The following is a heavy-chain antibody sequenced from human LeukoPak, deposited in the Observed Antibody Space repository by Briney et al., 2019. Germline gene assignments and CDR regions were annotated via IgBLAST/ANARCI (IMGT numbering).Heavy chain of an antibody. Sequence: GGSLRLSCAASGFTFSSYGMHWVRQAPGKGLEWVAFIRYDGSNKYYADSVKGRFTISRGNSKNTLYLQMNSLRAEDTAVYYCAKAYYDILTGPDYWGQGTLVTVSS. CDR1: GFTFSSYG. J-gene: IGHJ4*02. D-gene: IGHD3-9*01. CDR3: AKAYYDILTGPDY. V-gene: IGHV3-30*02. CDR2: IRYDGSNK.